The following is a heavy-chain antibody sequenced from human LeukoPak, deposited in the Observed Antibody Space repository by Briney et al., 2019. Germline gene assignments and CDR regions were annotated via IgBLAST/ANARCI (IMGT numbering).Heavy chain of an antibody. CDR2: ISIDGSSI. D-gene: IGHD3/OR15-3a*01. Sequence: PGGSLRLSCAASGFTFDDYAMHWVRQAPGKGLVWVSRISIDGSSIAYADSVKGRFTASRDNAKNTLYLQMNSLRAEDTAVYYCTRDYNGLSLWGQGTLVTVSS. CDR3: TRDYNGLSL. CDR1: GFTFDDYA. J-gene: IGHJ4*02. V-gene: IGHV3-74*03.